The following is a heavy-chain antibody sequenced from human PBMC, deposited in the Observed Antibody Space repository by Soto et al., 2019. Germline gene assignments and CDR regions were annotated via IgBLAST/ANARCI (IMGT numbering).Heavy chain of an antibody. CDR2: INHSGST. V-gene: IGHV4-34*01. CDR1: GVSFSGYY. CDR3: ARVPHPYTVVTHFDY. D-gene: IGHD2-21*02. J-gene: IGHJ4*02. Sequence: TVSLTCVVSGVSFSGYYGSWIRPPPGKGLEWIGEINHSGSTNYNPSLKSRVTISVDTSKNQFSLKLSSVTAADTAVYYCARVPHPYTVVTHFDYWGQGTLVTGS.